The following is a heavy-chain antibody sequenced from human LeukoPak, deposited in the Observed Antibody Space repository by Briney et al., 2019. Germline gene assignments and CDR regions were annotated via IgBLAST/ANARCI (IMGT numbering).Heavy chain of an antibody. V-gene: IGHV4-61*01. Sequence: SETLSLTCTVSGGSVSSGSYYWSWIRQPPGKGLERIGYIYYSGSSNYNPSLKSRVTISLDTSKNQFSLKLSSVTAADTAVYYCARFLVRGVQGFCYFDFWGQGTLVTVSS. CDR2: IYYSGSS. CDR3: ARFLVRGVQGFCYFDF. J-gene: IGHJ4*02. CDR1: GGSVSSGSYY. D-gene: IGHD3-10*01.